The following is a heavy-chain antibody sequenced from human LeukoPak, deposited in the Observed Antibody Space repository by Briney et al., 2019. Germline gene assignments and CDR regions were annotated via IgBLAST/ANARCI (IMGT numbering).Heavy chain of an antibody. CDR3: ASRGDSSSSYWYFDL. Sequence: PSETLSLTCTVSGGSISSYYWSWIRQPPGKGLEWIGYIYYSGSTNYNPSLKSRVTISVDTSKNQFSLKLSSVTAADTAVYYCASRGDSSSSYWYFDLWGRGTLVTVSS. CDR1: GGSISSYY. CDR2: IYYSGST. V-gene: IGHV4-59*08. J-gene: IGHJ2*01. D-gene: IGHD6-13*01.